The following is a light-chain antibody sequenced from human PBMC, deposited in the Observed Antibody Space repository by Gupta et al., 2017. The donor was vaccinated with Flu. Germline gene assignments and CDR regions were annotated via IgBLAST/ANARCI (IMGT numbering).Light chain of an antibody. CDR3: KRWKQYPCT. CDR2: KIS. J-gene: IGKJ2*02. V-gene: IGKV2-24*01. CDR1: DSLVQRDVNTY. Sequence: DIVMTQTPLSSPVALGQTASSSCRSSDSLVQRDVNTYLTWLQQRPGQPPRLLINKISNRVSGVPYRFSGSGSGTDFTLEISSVEVDDVAIYYCKRWKQYPCTFGQGTKVEI.